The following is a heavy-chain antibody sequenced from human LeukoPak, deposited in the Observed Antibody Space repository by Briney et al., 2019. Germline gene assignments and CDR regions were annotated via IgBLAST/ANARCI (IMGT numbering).Heavy chain of an antibody. CDR3: AKDRGWNTFDY. CDR2: IKEDGGVK. J-gene: IGHJ4*02. CDR1: GFTFGVSW. Sequence: TGGSLRPSCAASGFTFGVSWMSWVRQAPGKGLEWVANIKEDGGVKNYADSVKGRLTISRDNAKSSLFLQMNSLRVEDTAVYYCAKDRGWNTFDYWGQGTLVTVSS. D-gene: IGHD1/OR15-1a*01. V-gene: IGHV3-7*01.